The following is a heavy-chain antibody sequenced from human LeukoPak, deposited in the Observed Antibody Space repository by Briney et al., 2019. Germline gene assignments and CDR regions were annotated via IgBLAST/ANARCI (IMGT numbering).Heavy chain of an antibody. CDR1: GFTFSDYY. Sequence: GGSLRLSCAASGFTFSDYYMSWIRQAPGKGLEWVSYISSSSSYTNYADSVKGRFTISRDNAKNSLYLQMNSLRAEDTAVYYCAKWYSYYFHYWGQGTLVTVSS. V-gene: IGHV3-11*03. D-gene: IGHD2-15*01. CDR2: ISSSSSYT. J-gene: IGHJ4*02. CDR3: AKWYSYYFHY.